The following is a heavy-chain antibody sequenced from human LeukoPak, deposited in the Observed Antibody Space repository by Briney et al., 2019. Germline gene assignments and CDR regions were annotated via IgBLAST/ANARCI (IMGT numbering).Heavy chain of an antibody. V-gene: IGHV1-2*02. CDR2: INTNSGGT. D-gene: IGHD2-2*01. Sequence: ASVKLSCKASGYTFTGYYMHWVRQAPGQGLEWMGWINTNSGGTNYAQKFQGRVTMTRDTSISTAYMELSRLRSDDTAVYYCARDGDIVVVPGFDYWGQGTLVTVSS. CDR3: ARDGDIVVVPGFDY. CDR1: GYTFTGYY. J-gene: IGHJ4*02.